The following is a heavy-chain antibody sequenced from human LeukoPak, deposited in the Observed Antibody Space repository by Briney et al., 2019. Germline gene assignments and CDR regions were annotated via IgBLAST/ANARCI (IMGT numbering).Heavy chain of an antibody. Sequence: SDTLSLTCTVSGDSISSGDYYWSWIRQPPGKGLEYIGCIYYGGSTNYKSSLKSRVAISVDTSKNQFSLKLSSVTAAYTAVYYCARTTEGGYSYGYFYYYYMDVWGKGATVTISS. CDR1: GDSISSGDYY. D-gene: IGHD5-18*01. V-gene: IGHV4-61*08. CDR2: IYYGGST. J-gene: IGHJ6*03. CDR3: ARTTEGGYSYGYFYYYYMDV.